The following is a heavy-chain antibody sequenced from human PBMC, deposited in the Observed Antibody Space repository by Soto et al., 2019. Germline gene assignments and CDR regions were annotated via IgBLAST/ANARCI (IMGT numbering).Heavy chain of an antibody. CDR1: GYSFTSHY. Sequence: ASVKVSCKAIGYSFTSHYMHWVRQAPGQGLEWMGTIYPGGVNIGYAQKFKGRVTMTKDTSTSTVYMELNSLTSEDTAVYYCARGPTAYGDSPAYWGQGTLVTVSS. CDR3: ARGPTAYGDSPAY. J-gene: IGHJ4*02. D-gene: IGHD4-17*01. CDR2: IYPGGVNI. V-gene: IGHV1-46*01.